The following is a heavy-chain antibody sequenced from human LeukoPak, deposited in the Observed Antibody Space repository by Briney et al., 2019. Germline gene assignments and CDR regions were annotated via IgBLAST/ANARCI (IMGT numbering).Heavy chain of an antibody. CDR3: VRDDRGVVVSDY. D-gene: IGHD2-15*01. Sequence: GGSLRLSCAASGLSVSANYMSWVRQAPGKGLEWVSVLYTGGTTYYAGSVRGRFTISRDDSKNTLYLQMSSLRAEDTAVYYCVRDDRGVVVSDYWGQGALVTVSS. J-gene: IGHJ4*02. CDR2: LYTGGTT. V-gene: IGHV3-53*01. CDR1: GLSVSANY.